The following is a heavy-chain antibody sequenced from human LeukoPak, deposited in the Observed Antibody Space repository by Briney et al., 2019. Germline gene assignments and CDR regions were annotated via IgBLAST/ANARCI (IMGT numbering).Heavy chain of an antibody. V-gene: IGHV1-69*05. CDR1: GGTFSSYA. Sequence: SVKVSCKASGGTFSSYAISWVRQAPGQGLEWMGGIIPIFGTANYAQKFQGRVTITTDESTSTAYMELSSLRSEDTAVYYCATSLGSDDFWSGYYIYWGQGTLVTVSS. CDR3: ATSLGSDDFWSGYYIY. CDR2: IIPIFGTA. D-gene: IGHD3-3*01. J-gene: IGHJ4*02.